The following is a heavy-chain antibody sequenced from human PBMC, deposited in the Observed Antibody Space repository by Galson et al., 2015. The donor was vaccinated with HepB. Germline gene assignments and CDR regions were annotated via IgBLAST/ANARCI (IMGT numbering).Heavy chain of an antibody. J-gene: IGHJ5*02. CDR1: GYSFTSYW. Sequence: QSGAEVKKPGESLKISCKGSGYSFTSYWIGWVRQMPGKGLEWMGIIYPGDSDTRYSPSFQGQVTISADKSISTAYLQWSSLKASDTAMHYCARLGKEQQLVLGWFDPWGQGTLVTVSS. CDR2: IYPGDSDT. D-gene: IGHD6-13*01. CDR3: ARLGKEQQLVLGWFDP. V-gene: IGHV5-51*01.